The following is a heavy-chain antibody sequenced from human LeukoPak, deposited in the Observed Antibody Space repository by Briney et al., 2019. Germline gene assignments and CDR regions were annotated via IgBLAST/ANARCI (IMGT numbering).Heavy chain of an antibody. CDR2: IYHSGST. CDR1: GGSISSYY. Sequence: SETLSLTCTVSGGSISSYYWGWIRQPPGKGLEWIGSIYHSGSTYYNPSLKSRVTISVDTSKNQFSLKLSSVTAADTAVYYCARVTPEYYFDYWGQGTLVTVSS. CDR3: ARVTPEYYFDY. V-gene: IGHV4-38-2*02. J-gene: IGHJ4*02.